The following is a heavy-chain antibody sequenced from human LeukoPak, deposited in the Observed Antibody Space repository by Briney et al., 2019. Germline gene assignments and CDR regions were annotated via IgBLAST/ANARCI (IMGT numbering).Heavy chain of an antibody. Sequence: ASVKVSCKASGYSLTAFYLHWLRQAPGQGPQWMGWINPNSGDTNYAQEYEGRVSMTRDTSISTDYMELSGLSSDDTAVYYCARGVRRSAGKLHRSGNYYMDVWGKGTTVIVSS. V-gene: IGHV1-2*02. CDR2: INPNSGDT. J-gene: IGHJ6*03. CDR1: GYSLTAFY. CDR3: ARGVRRSAGKLHRSGNYYMDV. D-gene: IGHD1-1*01.